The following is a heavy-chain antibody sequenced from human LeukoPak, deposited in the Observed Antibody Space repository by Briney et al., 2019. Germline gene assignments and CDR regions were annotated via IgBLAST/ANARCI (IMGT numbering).Heavy chain of an antibody. Sequence: ASVKVSCKASGYTFTSYAMHWVRQAPGQRLEWMGWINAGNGNTKYSQKFQGRVTMTRDTSISTAYMELSRLRSDDTAVYYCARDHDIVVVPAASLENYYYYYGMDVWGQGTTVTVSS. CDR2: INAGNGNT. CDR1: GYTFTSYA. J-gene: IGHJ6*02. CDR3: ARDHDIVVVPAASLENYYYYYGMDV. D-gene: IGHD2-2*01. V-gene: IGHV1-3*01.